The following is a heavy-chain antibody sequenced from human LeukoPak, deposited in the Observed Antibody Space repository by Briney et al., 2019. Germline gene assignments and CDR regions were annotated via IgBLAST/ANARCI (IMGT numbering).Heavy chain of an antibody. D-gene: IGHD6-6*01. CDR1: GYTFTSYD. CDR3: ASRTRPDVGAFDI. V-gene: IGHV1-8*01. J-gene: IGHJ3*02. Sequence: ASVKVSCKASGYTFTSYDINWVRQATGQGLEWMGWMNPNSGNTGYAQNFQGRVTMTRNTSISTAYMELSSLRSEDTAVYYCASRTRPDVGAFDIRGQGTMVTVSS. CDR2: MNPNSGNT.